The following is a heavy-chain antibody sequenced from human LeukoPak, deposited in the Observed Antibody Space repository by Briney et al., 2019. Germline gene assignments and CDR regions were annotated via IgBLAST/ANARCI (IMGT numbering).Heavy chain of an antibody. D-gene: IGHD2-2*01. J-gene: IGHJ5*02. V-gene: IGHV3-74*01. CDR3: ARERIVVVPAAISGVYNWFDL. CDR1: GFTFSSYW. CDR2: INSDGSST. Sequence: GGSLRLSCAASGFTFSSYWMHWVRQAPGKGLVWVSRINSDGSSTSYADSVKGRFTISRDNAKNTMYLQMNSLRAEDTAVYYFARERIVVVPAAISGVYNWFDLWGQGTLVTVSS.